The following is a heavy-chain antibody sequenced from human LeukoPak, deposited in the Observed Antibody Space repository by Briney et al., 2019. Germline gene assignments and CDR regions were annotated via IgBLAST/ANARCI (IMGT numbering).Heavy chain of an antibody. CDR1: GYTFTGYY. Sequence: ASVKVSCKASGYTFTGYYMHWVRQAPGQGLESVGWINPNSGGTNYAQKFQGRVTMTRDTSISTAYMELSRLRSDDTAVYYCARTGRLRFTGGFDIWGQGTMVTVSS. CDR3: ARTGRLRFTGGFDI. V-gene: IGHV1-2*02. CDR2: INPNSGGT. D-gene: IGHD4-17*01. J-gene: IGHJ3*02.